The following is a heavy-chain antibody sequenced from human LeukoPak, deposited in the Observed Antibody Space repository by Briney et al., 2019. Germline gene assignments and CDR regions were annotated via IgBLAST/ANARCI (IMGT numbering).Heavy chain of an antibody. J-gene: IGHJ6*02. CDR1: AYTFVSYD. V-gene: IGHV1-18*01. CDR3: ARISSMSRLYYYYGMDV. D-gene: IGHD2-2*01. CDR2: ISTHKGNT. Sequence: ASVKVSCKASAYTFVSYDVSWVRQAPGQGLEWMGWISTHKGNTKYAEKFQGRVTMTTDTSTNTVYMEVRNLRSDDTAVYYCARISSMSRLYYYYGMDVWGQGTTVTVSS.